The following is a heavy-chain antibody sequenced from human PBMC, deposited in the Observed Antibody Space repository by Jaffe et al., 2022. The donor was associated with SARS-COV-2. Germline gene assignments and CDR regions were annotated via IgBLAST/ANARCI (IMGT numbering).Heavy chain of an antibody. Sequence: EVQLVESGGGLVQPGGSLRLSCAASGFTFSSYWMHWVRQAPGKGLVWVSRINNDGTSTTYADSVRGRFTVYRDNAKNTLYLQMNSLRAEDTAVYYCARDGDGVRVPFDYWGQGTLVTVSS. CDR2: INNDGTST. CDR3: ARDGDGVRVPFDY. D-gene: IGHD2-21*01. J-gene: IGHJ4*02. CDR1: GFTFSSYW. V-gene: IGHV3-74*01.